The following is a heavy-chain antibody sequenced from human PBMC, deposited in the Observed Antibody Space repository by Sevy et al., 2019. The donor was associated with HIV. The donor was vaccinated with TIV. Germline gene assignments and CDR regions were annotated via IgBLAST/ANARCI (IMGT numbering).Heavy chain of an antibody. CDR3: AKDVSRSSYCSSSACYPACDR. V-gene: IGHV3-43*01. CDR1: GFTFDDYS. Sequence: GGSLRLSCAASGFTFDDYSMYWVRQGPGKGLEWVSLISRDGFSTYYADSVKGRFTISRDNSKNSLSLQMNSLRPEDSAVYYCAKDVSRSSYCSSSACYPACDRWGQGTLVTVSS. D-gene: IGHD2-2*01. CDR2: ISRDGFST. J-gene: IGHJ5*02.